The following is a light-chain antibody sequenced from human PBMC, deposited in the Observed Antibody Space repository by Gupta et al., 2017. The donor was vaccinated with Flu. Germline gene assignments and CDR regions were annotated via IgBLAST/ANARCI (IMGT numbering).Light chain of an antibody. J-gene: IGKJ2*01. CDR3: QQHDSSPLT. CDR2: WTS. CDR1: QPILYGSNNTNS. V-gene: IGKV4-1*01. Sequence: SLGESAAINCMSSQPILYGSNNTNSLAWSQKKPGQPPKLLIYWTSTRESGVPDRFSGSGSGTRFTLTINSLPPEDFAAYYCQQHDSSPLTFGQGTKVEIK.